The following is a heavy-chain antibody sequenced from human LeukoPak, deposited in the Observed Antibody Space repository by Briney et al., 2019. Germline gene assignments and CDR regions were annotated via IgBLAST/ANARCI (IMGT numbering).Heavy chain of an antibody. J-gene: IGHJ5*02. V-gene: IGHV4-59*01. CDR3: ARHLTTVWFDP. D-gene: IGHD4-11*01. CDR2: IYYSGST. CDR1: GGSISGYY. Sequence: SETLSLTCTVSGGSISGYYWTWIRQPPGKGLEWIGYIYYSGSTNYNPSLKSRVTISVDTSKNQFSLKLSSLTAADTAVYYCARHLTTVWFDPWGQGTLVTVSS.